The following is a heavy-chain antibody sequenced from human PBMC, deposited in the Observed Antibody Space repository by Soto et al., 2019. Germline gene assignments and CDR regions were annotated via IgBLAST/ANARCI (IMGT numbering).Heavy chain of an antibody. Sequence: GGSLRLSCAASGFTFSGYWMHWVRQAPGKGLVWVSRIYTDGSTTTYADSVKGRFTMSRDNAKNTLYLQMSSLRAEDTAVYYCARDFGYGGASSLPHYFDYWGQGTLVTVSS. D-gene: IGHD2-2*01. V-gene: IGHV3-74*01. J-gene: IGHJ4*02. CDR2: IYTDGSTT. CDR1: GFTFSGYW. CDR3: ARDFGYGGASSLPHYFDY.